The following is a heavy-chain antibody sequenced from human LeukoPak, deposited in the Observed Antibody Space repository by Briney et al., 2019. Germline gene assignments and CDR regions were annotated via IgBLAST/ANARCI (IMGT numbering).Heavy chain of an antibody. CDR3: ARADYNNFDY. V-gene: IGHV3-33*01. J-gene: IGHJ4*02. CDR1: GFTFSSYG. Sequence: GGSLRLSCAASGFTFSSYGMHWVRQAPGKGLEWVAVIWYDGSNKYYADSVKGRFTTSRDNSKNSLYLQMNSLRDEDTAVYYCARADYNNFDYWGQGTLVTVSS. CDR2: IWYDGSNK. D-gene: IGHD4-11*01.